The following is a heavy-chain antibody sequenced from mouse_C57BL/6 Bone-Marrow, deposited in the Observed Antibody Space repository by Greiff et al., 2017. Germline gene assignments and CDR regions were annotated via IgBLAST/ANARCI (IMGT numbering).Heavy chain of an antibody. V-gene: IGHV1-52*01. D-gene: IGHD2-2*01. J-gene: IGHJ1*03. CDR1: GYTFTSYW. Sequence: QVQLQQPGAELVRPGSSVKLSCKASGYTFTSYWMHWVKQRPIQGLEWIGNIDPSDSETHYNQKFKDKATLTVDKSSSTAYMQLSSLTSEDSAVYYCARGGYGYDYWYFEVWGTGTTVTVSS. CDR2: IDPSDSET. CDR3: ARGGYGYDYWYFEV.